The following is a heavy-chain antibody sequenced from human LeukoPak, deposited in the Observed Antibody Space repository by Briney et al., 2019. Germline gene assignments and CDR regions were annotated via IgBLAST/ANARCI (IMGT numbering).Heavy chain of an antibody. Sequence: PSETLSLTCTVSGVSISSYYWSWIRQPPGKGLEWIGYIYYSGSTNYNPSLKSRVTISVDTSKNQFSLKLSSVTAADTAVYYCARQGIVGWFDPWGQGTLVTVSS. D-gene: IGHD2-21*01. V-gene: IGHV4-59*08. CDR2: IYYSGST. J-gene: IGHJ5*02. CDR3: ARQGIVGWFDP. CDR1: GVSISSYY.